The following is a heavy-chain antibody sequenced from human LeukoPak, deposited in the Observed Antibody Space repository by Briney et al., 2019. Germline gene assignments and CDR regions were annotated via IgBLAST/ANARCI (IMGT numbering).Heavy chain of an antibody. CDR2: IWYDGSNK. CDR1: GFTFSSYG. V-gene: IGHV3-33*01. D-gene: IGHD1-26*01. J-gene: IGHJ5*02. Sequence: PGESLRLSCAASGFTFSSYGMHWVRQAPGKGLEWVAVIWYDGSNKYYADSVKGRFTISRDNSKNTLYLQMNSLRAEDTAVYYCARDSVVGGSGGNWFDPWGQGTLVTVSS. CDR3: ARDSVVGGSGGNWFDP.